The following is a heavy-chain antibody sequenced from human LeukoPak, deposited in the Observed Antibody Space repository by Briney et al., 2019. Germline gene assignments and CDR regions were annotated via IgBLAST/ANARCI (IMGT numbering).Heavy chain of an antibody. J-gene: IGHJ3*02. CDR3: ARPPGRAFDI. D-gene: IGHD2-15*01. CDR2: INDNGADT. CDR1: GFTFSSYA. Sequence: GGSLRLSCAASGFTFSSYAMSWVRQAPGKGLKWVSTINDNGADTYYADSVKGRFTISRDNSYNTVSLQMNSLRDEDTGVYYCARPPGRAFDIWGQGTMVTVSS. V-gene: IGHV3-23*01.